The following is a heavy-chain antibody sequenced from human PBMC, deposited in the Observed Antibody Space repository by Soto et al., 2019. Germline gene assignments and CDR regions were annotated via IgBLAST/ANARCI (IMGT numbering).Heavy chain of an antibody. CDR1: GFTFSSYA. J-gene: IGHJ6*03. D-gene: IGHD1-7*01. CDR2: ISGSGGST. Sequence: GGSLRLSCAASGFTFSSYAMSWVRQAPGKGLEWVSAISGSGGSTYYADSVKGRFTISRDNSKNTLYLQMNSLRAEDTAVYYCAKSLRYNWNSDYYYYYMDVWGKGTTVTVSS. V-gene: IGHV3-23*01. CDR3: AKSLRYNWNSDYYYYYMDV.